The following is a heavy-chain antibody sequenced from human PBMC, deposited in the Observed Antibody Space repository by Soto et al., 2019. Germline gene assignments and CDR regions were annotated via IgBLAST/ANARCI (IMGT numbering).Heavy chain of an antibody. J-gene: IGHJ4*02. Sequence: GASVKVSCKASGYTFTRYGISWVRQAPGQGLEWMGWINAGNGNTKYSQQFQDRVTITRDTSASTAYMELSSLRSEDTAVYYCARLVYDSSGYRPGWGQGTLVTVSS. CDR2: INAGNGNT. CDR1: GYTFTRYG. V-gene: IGHV1-3*01. D-gene: IGHD3-22*01. CDR3: ARLVYDSSGYRPG.